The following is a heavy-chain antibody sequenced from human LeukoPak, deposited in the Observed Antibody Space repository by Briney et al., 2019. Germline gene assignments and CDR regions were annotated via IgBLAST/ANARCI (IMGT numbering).Heavy chain of an antibody. V-gene: IGHV3-21*01. CDR2: ISSSNSYI. J-gene: IGHJ5*02. Sequence: GGSLRLSCAASGFTFSSYSMNWVRQAPGKGLEWVSSISSSNSYIYYADSVKGRFTISRDNAKNSLYLQMNSLRAEDTAVYYCARDGPPIVATAMVIEGNWFDPWGQGTLVTVSS. CDR1: GFTFSSYS. CDR3: ARDGPPIVATAMVIEGNWFDP. D-gene: IGHD5-18*01.